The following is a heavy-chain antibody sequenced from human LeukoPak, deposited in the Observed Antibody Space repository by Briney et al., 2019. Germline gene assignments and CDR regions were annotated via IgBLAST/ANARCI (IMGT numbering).Heavy chain of an antibody. V-gene: IGHV1-2*02. Sequence: ASVTVSCTASGYTFTGYYMHWGRQAPGPGVEGRGWINPNSGRTNYAQKLQGRVTMTRDTSISTAYMELSRLRSDDTAVYYCARVPHFKGGAYWGQGTLVTVAS. CDR1: GYTFTGYY. CDR2: INPNSGRT. J-gene: IGHJ4*02. D-gene: IGHD3-16*01. CDR3: ARVPHFKGGAY.